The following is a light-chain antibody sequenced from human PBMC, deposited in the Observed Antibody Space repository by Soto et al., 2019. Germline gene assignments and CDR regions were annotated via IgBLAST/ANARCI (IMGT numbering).Light chain of an antibody. Sequence: IQMTQSPSTLAASLGDRVTITCRASQSISSWLAWYQKKPGKAPKLLIYKASSLESGVPSRFSGSGSGTEFTLTNRSLQPDDFATYYCQQYGTFGQGTKVDFK. V-gene: IGKV1-5*03. J-gene: IGKJ1*01. CDR3: QQYGT. CDR2: KAS. CDR1: QSISSW.